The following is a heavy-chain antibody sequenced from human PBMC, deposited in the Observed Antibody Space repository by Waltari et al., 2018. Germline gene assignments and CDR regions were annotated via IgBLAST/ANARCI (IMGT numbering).Heavy chain of an antibody. CDR1: GGSFNVYY. Sequence: QVQLQQWGAGLLKPSETLSLTCAVYGGSFNVYYWSWIRQPPGKGLEWIGEINHSGNPNYNPSLKSRVAISVDTPKKQFSLKLTSVAAADTAVYYCARLEDCSGGNCYSGDHYAVDVWGLGTTVTVSS. V-gene: IGHV4-34*01. CDR3: ARLEDCSGGNCYSGDHYAVDV. D-gene: IGHD2-15*01. J-gene: IGHJ6*02. CDR2: INHSGNP.